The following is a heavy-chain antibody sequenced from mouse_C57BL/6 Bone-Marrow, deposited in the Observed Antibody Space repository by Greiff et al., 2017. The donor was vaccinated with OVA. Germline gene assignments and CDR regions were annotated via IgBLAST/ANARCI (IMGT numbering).Heavy chain of an antibody. V-gene: IGHV5-4*01. CDR2: ISAGGSYT. Sequence: EVQGVESGGGLVKPGGSLKLSCAASGFTFSSYAMSWVRQTPEKRLEWVATISAGGSYTYYPDNVKGRFTISRDNAKNNLYLQMSHLKSEDTAMYYCARDNARFAYWGRGTVVTVTA. CDR1: GFTFSSYA. CDR3: ARDNARFAY. J-gene: IGHJ3*01.